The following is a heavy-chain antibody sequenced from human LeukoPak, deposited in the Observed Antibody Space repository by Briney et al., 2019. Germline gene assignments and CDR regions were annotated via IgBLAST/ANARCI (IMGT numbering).Heavy chain of an antibody. V-gene: IGHV1-18*04. D-gene: IGHD3-22*01. CDR2: ISAYNGNT. Sequence: ASVKVSCKASGYTITDYYLHWVRQAPGQWLEWMGWISAYNGNTNYAQKLQGRVTMTTDTSTSTAYMELRSLRSDDTAVYYCARNYYDSSGYSLDYWGQGTLVTVSS. CDR1: GYTITDYY. CDR3: ARNYYDSSGYSLDY. J-gene: IGHJ4*02.